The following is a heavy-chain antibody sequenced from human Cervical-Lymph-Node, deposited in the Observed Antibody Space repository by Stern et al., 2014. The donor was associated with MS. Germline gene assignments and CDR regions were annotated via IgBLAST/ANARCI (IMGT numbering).Heavy chain of an antibody. V-gene: IGHV4-39*01. CDR1: GDSMTSSSYY. Sequence: QVQLVESGQRLVKPSETLSLTCSVSGDSMTSSSYYWGWIRQSPGMGLEWIGSFYFPGTTYFNPSVESRATISVDTAQNPFSLRLNSVTATDTATYYCARHLRRGGAIDIWGQGTRVPVSS. D-gene: IGHD3-16*02. J-gene: IGHJ3*02. CDR3: ARHLRRGGAIDI. CDR2: FYFPGTT.